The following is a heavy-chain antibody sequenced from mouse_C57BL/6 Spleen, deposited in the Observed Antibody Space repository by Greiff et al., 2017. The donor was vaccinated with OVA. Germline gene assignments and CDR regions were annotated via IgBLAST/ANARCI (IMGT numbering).Heavy chain of an antibody. CDR2: INPSNGGT. D-gene: IGHD2-3*01. CDR1: GYTFTSYW. CDR3: AREENGYYEWFAY. V-gene: IGHV1-53*01. J-gene: IGHJ3*01. Sequence: QVQLQQPGTELVKPGASVKLSCKASGYTFTSYWMHWVKQRPGQGLEWIGNINPSNGGTNYNEKFKSKATLTVDKSSSTAYTQLSSLTSEDSAVYYCAREENGYYEWFAYWGQGTLVTVSA.